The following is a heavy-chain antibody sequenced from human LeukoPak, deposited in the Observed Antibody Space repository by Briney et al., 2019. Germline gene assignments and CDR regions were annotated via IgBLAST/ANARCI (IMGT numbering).Heavy chain of an antibody. D-gene: IGHD2-2*01. CDR1: GFTFSSYG. J-gene: IGHJ6*03. CDR2: IRYDGSNK. V-gene: IGHV3-30*02. CDR3: AREPYGDIVVVPAAMLEGYYYYYYMDV. Sequence: GGSLRLSCAASGFTFSSYGMHRVRQAPGKGLEWVAFIRYDGSNKYYADSVKGRFTISRDNSKNTLYLQMNSLRAEDTAVYYCAREPYGDIVVVPAAMLEGYYYYYYMDVWGKGTTVTISS.